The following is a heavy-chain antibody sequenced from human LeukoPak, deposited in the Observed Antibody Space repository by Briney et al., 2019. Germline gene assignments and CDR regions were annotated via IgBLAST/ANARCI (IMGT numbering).Heavy chain of an antibody. CDR2: IYTSGST. CDR1: GGSSSSGSYY. Sequence: PSETLSLTCTVSGGSSSSGSYYWSWIRQPAGKGLEWIGRIYTSGSTNYNPSLKSRVTISVDTSKNQFSLKLSSVTAADTAVYYCARALSGYDKLDYWGQGTLVTVSS. V-gene: IGHV4-61*02. D-gene: IGHD5-12*01. CDR3: ARALSGYDKLDY. J-gene: IGHJ4*02.